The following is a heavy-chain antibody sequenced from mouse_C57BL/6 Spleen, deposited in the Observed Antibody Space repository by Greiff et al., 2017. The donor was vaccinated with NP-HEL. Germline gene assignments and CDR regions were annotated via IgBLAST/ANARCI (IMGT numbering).Heavy chain of an antibody. V-gene: IGHV1-22*01. CDR1: GYTFTDYN. CDR2: INPNNGGT. D-gene: IGHD1-1*01. Sequence: LVEPGASVKMSCKASGYTFTDYNMHWVKQSHGKSLEWIGYINPNNGGTSYNQKFKGKATLTVNKSSSTAYMELRSLTSEDSAVYYCARSLYYGSSWIDYWGQGTTLTVSS. J-gene: IGHJ2*01. CDR3: ARSLYYGSSWIDY.